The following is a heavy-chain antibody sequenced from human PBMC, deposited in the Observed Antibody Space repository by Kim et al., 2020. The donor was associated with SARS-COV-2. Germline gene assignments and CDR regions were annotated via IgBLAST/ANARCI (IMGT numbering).Heavy chain of an antibody. D-gene: IGHD3-3*01. CDR2: MNPNSGNT. Sequence: ASVKVSCKASGYTFTSYDINWVRQATGQGLEWMGWMNPNSGNTGYAQKFQGRVTMTRNTSISTAYMELSSLRSEDTAVYYCARSQLEYDSEGTRVTDIWGQGTMVTVSS. V-gene: IGHV1-8*01. J-gene: IGHJ3*02. CDR1: GYTFTSYD. CDR3: ARSQLEYDSEGTRVTDI.